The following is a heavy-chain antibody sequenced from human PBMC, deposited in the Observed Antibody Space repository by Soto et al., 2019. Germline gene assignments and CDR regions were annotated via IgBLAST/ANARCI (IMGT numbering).Heavy chain of an antibody. CDR3: ARVGASSSSPLHMDV. CDR2: IIPIFGTA. J-gene: IGHJ6*02. D-gene: IGHD6-13*01. V-gene: IGHV1-69*13. CDR1: GGTFSSYA. Sequence: SVKVSCKASGGTFSSYAISWVLQGPGQGLEWMGGIIPIFGTANYAQKFQGRVTITADESTSTAYMELSSLRSEDTAVYYCARVGASSSSPLHMDVWGQGTTVTVSS.